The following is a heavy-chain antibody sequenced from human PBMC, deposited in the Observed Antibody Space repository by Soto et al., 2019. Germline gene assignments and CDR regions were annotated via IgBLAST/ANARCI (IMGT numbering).Heavy chain of an antibody. Sequence: PSETLSLTCTVSGGSISSYYWSWIRQPAGKGLEWIGRIYTSGSTNYNPSLKSRVTMSVDTSKNQFSLKLSSVTAADTAVYYCAREEKQQLAPRELGNYYYGMDVWGQGTTVTV. V-gene: IGHV4-4*07. J-gene: IGHJ6*02. CDR3: AREEKQQLAPRELGNYYYGMDV. CDR2: IYTSGST. CDR1: GGSISSYY. D-gene: IGHD6-13*01.